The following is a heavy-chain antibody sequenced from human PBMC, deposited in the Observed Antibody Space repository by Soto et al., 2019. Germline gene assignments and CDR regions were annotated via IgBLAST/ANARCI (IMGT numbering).Heavy chain of an antibody. CDR3: ARGRWEVVVVGAATHSNAQNWFVP. Sequence: SETLSLTCAVYGGSFSGYYWSWIRQPPGKGLEWIGEINHSGSTNYNPSLKSRVTISVDTSKNQFSLKLSSVTAADTAVYYCARGRWEVVVVGAATHSNAQNWFVPWGPGTLVNVFS. CDR1: GGSFSGYY. V-gene: IGHV4-34*01. J-gene: IGHJ5*02. D-gene: IGHD2-15*01. CDR2: INHSGST.